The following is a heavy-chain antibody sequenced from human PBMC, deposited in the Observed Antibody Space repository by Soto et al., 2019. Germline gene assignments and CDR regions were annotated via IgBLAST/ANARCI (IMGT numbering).Heavy chain of an antibody. D-gene: IGHD2-15*01. CDR2: IYPGDSDT. CDR3: ARQSCSGGSCWSDDAFDI. Sequence: GESLKISCKGSGYSFTSYWIGWVRQMPGKGLEWMGIIYPGDSDTRYSPSFQGQVTISADKSISTAYLQWSSLKASDTAMYYCARQSCSGGSCWSDDAFDIWGQGTMVTVSS. J-gene: IGHJ3*02. V-gene: IGHV5-51*01. CDR1: GYSFTSYW.